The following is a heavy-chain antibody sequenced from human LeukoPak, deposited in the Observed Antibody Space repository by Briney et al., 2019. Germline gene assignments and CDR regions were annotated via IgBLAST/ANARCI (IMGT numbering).Heavy chain of an antibody. CDR2: IYPGDSDT. D-gene: IGHD1-14*01. CDR3: ARQPPLNPNYYYYGMDV. CDR1: GYSFTSYW. V-gene: IGHV5-51*01. J-gene: IGHJ6*02. Sequence: GESLKISCKGSGYSFTSYWIGWVRQMPGKGLEWMGIIYPGDSDTRYSPSFQGQVTISADKSISTAYLQWSSLKASGTAMYYCARQPPLNPNYYYYGMDVWGQGTTVTVSS.